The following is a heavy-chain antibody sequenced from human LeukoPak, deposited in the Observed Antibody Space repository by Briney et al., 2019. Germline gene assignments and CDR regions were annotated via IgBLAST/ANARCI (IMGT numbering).Heavy chain of an antibody. J-gene: IGHJ4*02. CDR2: IYYSGNT. CDR1: GGSISSYY. V-gene: IGHV4-59*12. D-gene: IGHD3-10*01. CDR3: AREGLPGVYYFDY. Sequence: SETLSLTCTVSGGSISSYYWSWFRQPPGKGLEWIGYIYYSGNTNYNPSLKSRVTISVDTSKNQFSLKLSSVTAADTAVYYCAREGLPGVYYFDYWGQGTLVTVSS.